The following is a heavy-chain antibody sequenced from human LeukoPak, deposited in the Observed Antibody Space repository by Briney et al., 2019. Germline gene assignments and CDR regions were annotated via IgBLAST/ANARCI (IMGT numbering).Heavy chain of an antibody. D-gene: IGHD3-9*01. V-gene: IGHV3-7*01. CDR2: IKQDGSEK. CDR1: GFTFSSYW. J-gene: IGHJ5*02. Sequence: GGSLRLSCAASGFTFSSYWMSWVRQAPGKGLEWVANIKQDGSEKYYVDSVKGRFTISRDNAKNSLYLQMNSLRAEDTAVYYCARAGLRYFDWSFDPWGQGTLVTVSS. CDR3: ARAGLRYFDWSFDP.